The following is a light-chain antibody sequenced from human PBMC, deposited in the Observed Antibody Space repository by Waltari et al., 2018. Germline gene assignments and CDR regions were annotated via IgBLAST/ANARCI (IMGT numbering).Light chain of an antibody. CDR3: SSYAGSSKGV. V-gene: IGLV2-23*02. Sequence: SALTQPAPVSGAPGQSITISCTGTSSDVGKYKRVSWYQQHPGKAPKLMIYAVSKRPSGVSDRFSGSKSGDMASLTISGLQPEDEAEYFCSSYAGSSKGVFGGGTKVTVL. CDR2: AVS. CDR1: SSDVGKYKR. J-gene: IGLJ2*01.